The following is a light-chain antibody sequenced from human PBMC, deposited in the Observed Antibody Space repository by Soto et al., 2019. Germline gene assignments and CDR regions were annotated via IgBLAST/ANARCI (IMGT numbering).Light chain of an antibody. Sequence: DIRMTQSPSSLSASVGDRVTITCQASQDIKSNLNWFQQKSGKAPRLLVYDASNLETGVTSRFSGSGSGTDFTFTIRSLQPEDTATDFCQQYDNFPFTVGPGTKVDI. CDR3: QQYDNFPFT. V-gene: IGKV1-33*01. J-gene: IGKJ3*01. CDR2: DAS. CDR1: QDIKSN.